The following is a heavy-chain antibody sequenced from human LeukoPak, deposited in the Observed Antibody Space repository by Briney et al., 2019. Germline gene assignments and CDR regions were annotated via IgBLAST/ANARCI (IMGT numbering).Heavy chain of an antibody. CDR1: GGTFSSYA. J-gene: IGHJ4*02. V-gene: IGHV1-69*06. D-gene: IGHD4-17*01. CDR3: ARGSGYGDPFDY. CDR2: IIPIFGTA. Sequence: SVKVSCKASGGTFSSYAISWVRQAPGQGLEWMGGIIPIFGTANYAQKFQGRVTITADKSTSTAYMELSSLRSEDTAVYYCARGSGYGDPFDYWGQGTLLTVSS.